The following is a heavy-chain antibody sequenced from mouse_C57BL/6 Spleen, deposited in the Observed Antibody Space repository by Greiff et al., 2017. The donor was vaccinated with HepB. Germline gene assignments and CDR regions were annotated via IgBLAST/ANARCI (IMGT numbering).Heavy chain of an antibody. D-gene: IGHD1-1*02. V-gene: IGHV2-2*01. CDR1: GFSLTSYG. CDR2: LRSGGST. J-gene: IGHJ4*01. CDR3: ARRGGARAMDY. Sequence: VQRVESGPGLVQPSPSLSIPCTVSGFSLTSYGVHWVRQSPGQGLEWLGVLRSGGSTDYNAAFISRLSISKDYSKTQVFFIMNSLQADDTAIYYCARRGGARAMDYWGQGTSVTVSS.